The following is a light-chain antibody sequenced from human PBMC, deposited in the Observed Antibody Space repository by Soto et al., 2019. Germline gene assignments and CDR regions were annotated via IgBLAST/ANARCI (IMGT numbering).Light chain of an antibody. V-gene: IGKV1-33*01. J-gene: IGKJ4*01. CDR3: QQYDNLPLT. CDR1: QDISNY. Sequence: DIQMTQSPSCLAASVGDRVTITCQASQDISNYLNWYQQKQGKAPKXXIYDASNLETGVPSRFSGSGYGTDFTFTISSLQTEDIATYYCQQYDNLPLTFGGGTKVDI. CDR2: DAS.